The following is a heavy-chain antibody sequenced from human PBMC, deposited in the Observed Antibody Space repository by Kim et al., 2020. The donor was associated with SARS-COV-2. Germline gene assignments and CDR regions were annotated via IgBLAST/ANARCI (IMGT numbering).Heavy chain of an antibody. J-gene: IGHJ3*02. Sequence: GGSLRLSCAASGFTFGDFAMHWVRQVPGKGLEWVSGLSWNSGVIGYADSVNGRFTISRHNAENSLYLQMNSLRAEDTAFYYCAKDLVSSSFRAFHIWGQGTMVTVSS. V-gene: IGHV3-9*01. CDR1: GFTFGDFA. CDR3: AKDLVSSSFRAFHI. CDR2: LSWNSGVI. D-gene: IGHD6-6*01.